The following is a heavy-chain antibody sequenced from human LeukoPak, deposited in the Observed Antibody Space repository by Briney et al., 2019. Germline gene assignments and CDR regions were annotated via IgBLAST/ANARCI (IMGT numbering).Heavy chain of an antibody. CDR2: INPDGSRT. CDR1: GFTFSSNW. J-gene: IGHJ4*02. CDR3: SRDFNGRNDF. Sequence: PGGSLRLSCAASGFTFSSNWMHWVRQGPGKGLVWVSRINPDGSRTDYAESVKGRFTISRDSAKNTLSLEMNSLGDEDTAVYYCSRDFNGRNDFWGQGTLVTASP. D-gene: IGHD1-14*01. V-gene: IGHV3-74*01.